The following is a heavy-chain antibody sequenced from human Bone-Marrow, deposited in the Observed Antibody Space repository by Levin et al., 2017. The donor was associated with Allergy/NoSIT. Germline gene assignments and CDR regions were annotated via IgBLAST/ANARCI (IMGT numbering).Heavy chain of an antibody. CDR1: GGTFSSYT. CDR2: IIPILGIA. CDR3: ARDHAWGSTMIVVGKNDAFDI. V-gene: IGHV1-69*04. J-gene: IGHJ3*02. Sequence: ASVKVSCKASGGTFSSYTISWVRQAPGQGLEWMGRIIPILGIANYAQKFQGRVTITADKSTSTAYMELSSLRSEDTAVYYCARDHAWGSTMIVVGKNDAFDIWGQGTMVTVSS. D-gene: IGHD3-22*01.